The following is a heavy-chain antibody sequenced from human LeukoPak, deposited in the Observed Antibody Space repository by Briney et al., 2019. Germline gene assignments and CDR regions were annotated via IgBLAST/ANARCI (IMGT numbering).Heavy chain of an antibody. CDR2: IYYSGST. Sequence: SETLSLTCTVSGGSISSYYWSWIRQPPGKGLEWIGYIYYSGSTNYNPSLKSRVTISVDTSKNQFSLKLSSVTAADTAVYYCARDRGYSYGYTWFDPWGQGTLVTVSS. J-gene: IGHJ5*02. D-gene: IGHD5-18*01. CDR1: GGSISSYY. V-gene: IGHV4-59*01. CDR3: ARDRGYSYGYTWFDP.